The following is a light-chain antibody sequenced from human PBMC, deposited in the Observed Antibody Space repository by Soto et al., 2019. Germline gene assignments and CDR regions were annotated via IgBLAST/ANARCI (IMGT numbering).Light chain of an antibody. CDR1: SNDVGSYNF. CDR2: EVT. Sequence: QSVLAQPASVSGSPGQSITISCTGTSNDVGSYNFVSWYQQHPDKAPRLMIYEVTNRPSGVSDRFSGSKSGNTASLTISGLQAEDEADYYCTSFTSSHTYVFGTGTKV. CDR3: TSFTSSHTYV. J-gene: IGLJ1*01. V-gene: IGLV2-14*01.